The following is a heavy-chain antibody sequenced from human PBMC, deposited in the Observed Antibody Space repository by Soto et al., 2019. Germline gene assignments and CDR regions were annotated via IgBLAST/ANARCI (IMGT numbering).Heavy chain of an antibody. CDR1: GGSISSGGYY. D-gene: IGHD5-18*01. CDR3: ARVTDTAMPDNWFDP. CDR2: IYYSGST. Sequence: QVQLQESGPGLVKPSQTLSLTCTVSGGSISSGGYYWSWILQHPGKGLEWIGYIYYSGSTYYNPSLKSRVTISVDTSKNQFSLKLSSVTAADTAVYYCARVTDTAMPDNWFDPWGQGTLVTVSS. V-gene: IGHV4-31*03. J-gene: IGHJ5*02.